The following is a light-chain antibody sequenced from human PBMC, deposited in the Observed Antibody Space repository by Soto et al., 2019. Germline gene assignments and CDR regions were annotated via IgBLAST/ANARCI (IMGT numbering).Light chain of an antibody. CDR3: QQYNKWPRT. Sequence: DIQMTQSPSSLSASVGDRVTITCRASQSISSNLTWYQQKPGKAPKLVIYAASSWHTGIPARFSGSGSGTEFALTISSLQSEDFAIYYCQQYNKWPRTFGQGTKVDIK. CDR2: AAS. V-gene: IGKV1-39*01. J-gene: IGKJ1*01. CDR1: QSISSN.